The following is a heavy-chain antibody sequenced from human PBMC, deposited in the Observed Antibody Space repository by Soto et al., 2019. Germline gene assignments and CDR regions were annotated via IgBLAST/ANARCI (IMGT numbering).Heavy chain of an antibody. CDR2: IWFDGSTK. CDR3: ARDRRVGELPSDY. V-gene: IGHV3-33*01. D-gene: IGHD3-10*01. CDR1: GFTFSSRG. J-gene: IGHJ4*02. Sequence: QVQLVESGGGVVQPGKSLRLSCAASGFTFSSRGMHWVRQAPGKGLEWVAVIWFDGSTKNYADSVKGRFTISRDNSNNTLYLQMNNLRAEDTAVYYCARDRRVGELPSDYWGQGTLVTVSS.